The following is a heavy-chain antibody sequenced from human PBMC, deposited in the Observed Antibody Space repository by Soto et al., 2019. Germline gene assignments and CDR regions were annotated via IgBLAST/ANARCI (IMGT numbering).Heavy chain of an antibody. CDR3: ARAAGAVQNFDY. V-gene: IGHV1-46*03. CDR1: GYTFTSYY. CDR2: INTSGGST. Sequence: QVQLVQSGAEVKKPGASVKVSCKASGYTFTSYYMHWVRQAPGQGLEWMGIINTSGGSTSYAQKCQGRVTMTRDTSTSTVYMELSSLRSEDTAVYYCARAAGAVQNFDYWGQGTLVTVSS. D-gene: IGHD3-10*01. J-gene: IGHJ4*02.